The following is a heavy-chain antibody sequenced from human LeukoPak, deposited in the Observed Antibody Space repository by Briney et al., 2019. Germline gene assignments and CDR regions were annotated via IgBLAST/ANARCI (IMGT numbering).Heavy chain of an antibody. J-gene: IGHJ6*04. V-gene: IGHV1-18*04. CDR1: GYTFTSYG. Sequence: ASAKVSCKASGYTFTSYGISWVRQAPGQGLEWMGWISAYNGNTSYAQKLQGRVTMTTDTSTSTAYMELRSLRSDDTAVYYCARSRGDILSLDYYYYGMDVWGKGTTATVSS. CDR2: ISAYNGNT. D-gene: IGHD3-9*01. CDR3: ARSRGDILSLDYYYYGMDV.